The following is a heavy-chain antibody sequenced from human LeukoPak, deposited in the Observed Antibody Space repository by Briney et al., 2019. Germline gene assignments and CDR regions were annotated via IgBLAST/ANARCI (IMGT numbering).Heavy chain of an antibody. J-gene: IGHJ4*02. CDR3: ADGPHYQILTGYYKVRSHLDY. V-gene: IGHV3-30*02. Sequence: GGSLRLSCAASGFTVSSNYMSWVRQAPGKGLEWVAFIRFDGTIKHYADSVKGRFTISRDNSKNTLYLQMNSLRAEDTAVYSCADGPHYQILTGYYKVRSHLDYWGQGTLVTVSS. D-gene: IGHD3-9*01. CDR1: GFTVSSNY. CDR2: IRFDGTIK.